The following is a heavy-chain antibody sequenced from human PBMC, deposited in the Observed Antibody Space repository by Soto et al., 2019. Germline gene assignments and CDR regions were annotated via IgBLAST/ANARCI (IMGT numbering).Heavy chain of an antibody. D-gene: IGHD3-9*01. CDR3: ANTPGKTYYDILTGYYWFDP. CDR2: IIPIFGTA. Sequence: SVKVSCKASGGTFSSYAISWVRQAPGQGLEWMGGIIPIFGTANYAQKFQGRVTITADESTSTAYMELSSLRSEDTAVYYCANTPGKTYYDILTGYYWFDPWGQGXLVTVYS. CDR1: GGTFSSYA. J-gene: IGHJ5*02. V-gene: IGHV1-69*13.